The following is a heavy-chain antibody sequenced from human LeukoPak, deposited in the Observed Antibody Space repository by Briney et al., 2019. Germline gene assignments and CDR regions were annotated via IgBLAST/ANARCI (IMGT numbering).Heavy chain of an antibody. J-gene: IGHJ6*02. Sequence: ASVKVSCKASGYTFTSYGISWVRQAPGQGLEWMGWISAYSGNTNYAQKLQGRVTMTTDTSTGTAYMELRSLRSDDTAVYYCARDRADIVVVPAARDYYYYGMDVWGQGTTVTVSS. D-gene: IGHD2-2*01. V-gene: IGHV1-18*01. CDR3: ARDRADIVVVPAARDYYYYGMDV. CDR2: ISAYSGNT. CDR1: GYTFTSYG.